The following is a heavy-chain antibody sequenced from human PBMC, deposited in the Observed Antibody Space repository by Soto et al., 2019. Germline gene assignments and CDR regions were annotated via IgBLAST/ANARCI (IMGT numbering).Heavy chain of an antibody. V-gene: IGHV1-46*03. CDR3: PRTITMVRGVTSFDY. D-gene: IGHD3-10*01. CDR2: INPSGGST. CDR1: GYTFSNYY. Sequence: ASVKVSCKASGYTFSNYYMHWVRQAPGQGLEWMGIINPSGGSTSFAQKFQGRVTMTRDTSTSTVYMELSGLRSEDTAVYYCPRTITMVRGVTSFDYWGQGTQVTVSS. J-gene: IGHJ4*02.